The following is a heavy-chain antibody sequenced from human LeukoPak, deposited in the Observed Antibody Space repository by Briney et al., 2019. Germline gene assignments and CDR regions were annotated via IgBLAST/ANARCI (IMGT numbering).Heavy chain of an antibody. V-gene: IGHV3-30*18. CDR1: GFTFSSYG. J-gene: IGHJ4*02. CDR2: ISYDGSNK. Sequence: GGSLRLSCAASGFTFSSYGMHWVRQAPGKGLEWVAVISYDGSNKYYADSVKGRFTISRDNSKNTLYLQMNSLRAEDTAAYYCAKDLYNWGFDYWGQGTLVTVS. D-gene: IGHD1-1*01. CDR3: AKDLYNWGFDY.